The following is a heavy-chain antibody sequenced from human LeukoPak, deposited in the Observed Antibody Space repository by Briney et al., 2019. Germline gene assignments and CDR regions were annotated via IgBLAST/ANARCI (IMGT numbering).Heavy chain of an antibody. D-gene: IGHD3-9*01. Sequence: GGSLRLSCEASGFTFNTYSMNWARQAPGKGLEWVSSIDSSGGYMFYADSVKGRFTISRDNSKNTLYLQMNSLRAEDTAVYYCAKGKDADDILTGLDYWGQGTLVTVSS. CDR2: IDSSGGYM. V-gene: IGHV3-21*01. J-gene: IGHJ4*02. CDR3: AKGKDADDILTGLDY. CDR1: GFTFNTYS.